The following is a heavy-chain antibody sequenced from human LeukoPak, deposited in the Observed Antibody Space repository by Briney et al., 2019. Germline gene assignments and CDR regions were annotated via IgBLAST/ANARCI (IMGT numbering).Heavy chain of an antibody. Sequence: ASVKVSCKVSGYTLTELSMHWVRQAPGKGLEWMGGSDAEDGETIYAQKFQGRVTMTEDPSTDTAYMELSSLGSEDTAGYYCAADSRSWSGMDVWGQGTTVTVSS. CDR1: GYTLTELS. CDR2: SDAEDGET. J-gene: IGHJ6*02. V-gene: IGHV1-24*01. D-gene: IGHD6-13*01. CDR3: AADSRSWSGMDV.